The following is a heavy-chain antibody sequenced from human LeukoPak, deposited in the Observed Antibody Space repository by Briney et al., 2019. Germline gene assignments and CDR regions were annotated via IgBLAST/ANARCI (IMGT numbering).Heavy chain of an antibody. J-gene: IGHJ3*02. CDR1: GFTFSSYS. V-gene: IGHV3-48*01. CDR3: ARDGYDWGAFDI. D-gene: IGHD1-20*01. CDR2: ISGSGGST. Sequence: GGSLRLSCAASGFTFSSYSMNWVRQAPGRGLEWVSAISGSGGSTYYADSVKGRFTISRDNAKNSLYLQMNSLRAEDTAVYYCARDGYDWGAFDIWGQGTMVTVSS.